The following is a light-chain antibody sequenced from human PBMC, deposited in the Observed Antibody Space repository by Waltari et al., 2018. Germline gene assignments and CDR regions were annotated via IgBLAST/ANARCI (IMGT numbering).Light chain of an antibody. CDR2: INSDGSH. V-gene: IGLV4-69*01. CDR3: QTGGHGTWV. J-gene: IGLJ3*02. Sequence: QLVVTQSSSASASLRASVKLTCTLDSGHSNNIIAWLQQQPEKGPRYLMKINSDGSHSKGDEIPDRFSGSSSGAERYLTISNLQSEDEGDYYCQTGGHGTWVFGGGTKLTVL. CDR1: SGHSNNI.